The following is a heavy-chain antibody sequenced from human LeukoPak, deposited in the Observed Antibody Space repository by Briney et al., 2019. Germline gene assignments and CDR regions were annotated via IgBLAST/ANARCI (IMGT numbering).Heavy chain of an antibody. J-gene: IGHJ4*02. Sequence: SETLSLTCTVSGGSISTYYWSWIRQPPGKGLEWIGYIYYSGGTSYNPSLKSRVTISVDTSKNQFSLKLSSVTAADTAVYYCARVGSSSWYSFDYWGQGTLVTVSS. V-gene: IGHV4-59*01. CDR3: ARVGSSSWYSFDY. D-gene: IGHD6-13*01. CDR2: IYYSGGT. CDR1: GGSISTYY.